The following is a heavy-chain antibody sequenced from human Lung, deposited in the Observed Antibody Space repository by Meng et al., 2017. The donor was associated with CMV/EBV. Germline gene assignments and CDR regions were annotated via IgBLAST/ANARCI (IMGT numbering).Heavy chain of an antibody. CDR1: GFSLSPSGMR. Sequence: GLXLVXPTQTLTLPCPFSGFSLSPSGMRVSWIRQPPGKAREWLSRIDWDDDKFYSTSLETRLTLSKDTSKNQAVLTMTIMDPVDTATYCCSRMVGGGYYGDWGQGTXVTVSS. J-gene: IGHJ4*02. CDR2: IDWDDDK. D-gene: IGHD1-26*01. V-gene: IGHV2-70D*14. CDR3: SRMVGGGYYGD.